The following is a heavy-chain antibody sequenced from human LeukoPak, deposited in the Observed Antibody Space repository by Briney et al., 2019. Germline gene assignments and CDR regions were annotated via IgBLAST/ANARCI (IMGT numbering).Heavy chain of an antibody. V-gene: IGHV4-59*01. D-gene: IGHD4-17*01. CDR1: GCSLSRYY. Sequence: SETLSLTFTVSGCSLSRYYWGWVRQPPGKGLEGIWDIYYRWSTNYNPSIKSRVTISVDTSKNQFSLKLSSVTAADTAVYYCARSPTVTTGWGYWGQGTLVTVSS. CDR3: ARSPTVTTGWGY. CDR2: IYYRWST. J-gene: IGHJ4*02.